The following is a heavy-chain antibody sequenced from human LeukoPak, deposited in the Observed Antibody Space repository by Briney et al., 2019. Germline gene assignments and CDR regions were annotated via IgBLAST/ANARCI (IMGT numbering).Heavy chain of an antibody. D-gene: IGHD2-15*01. CDR2: ISAYNGNT. CDR3: ARDLPYCSGGSCYSIFDY. Sequence: ASVKVSCKASGYTFTGYYMHWVRQAPGQGLEWMGWISAYNGNTNYAQKLQGRVTMTTDTSTSTAYMELRSLRSDDTAVYYCARDLPYCSGGSCYSIFDYWGQGTLVTVSS. CDR1: GYTFTGYY. V-gene: IGHV1-18*04. J-gene: IGHJ4*02.